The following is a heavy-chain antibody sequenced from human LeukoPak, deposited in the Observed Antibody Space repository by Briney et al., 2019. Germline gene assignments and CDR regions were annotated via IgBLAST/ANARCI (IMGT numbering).Heavy chain of an antibody. V-gene: IGHV1-69*06. CDR2: IIPIFGTA. CDR1: GGTFSSYA. Sequence: SVKVSCKASGGTFSSYAISWVRQAPGQGLEWMGGIIPIFGTANYAQKFQGRVTITADKSTSTAYMELSSLRSEDTAVYYCASNLITMVRGAQRTYAFDTWGQGTMVTVSS. J-gene: IGHJ3*02. D-gene: IGHD3-10*01. CDR3: ASNLITMVRGAQRTYAFDT.